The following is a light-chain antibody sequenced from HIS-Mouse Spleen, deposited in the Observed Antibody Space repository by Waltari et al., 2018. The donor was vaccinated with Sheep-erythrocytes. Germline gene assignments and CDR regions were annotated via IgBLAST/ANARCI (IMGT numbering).Light chain of an antibody. CDR2: QDS. J-gene: IGLJ1*01. V-gene: IGLV3-1*01. CDR3: QAWDSSTALYV. Sequence: YELTQPPSVSVSPGQTASITCSGDKLGDKYACWYQQKPGKSPVLVIYQDSKRTSGIPARLSGANSVNTATLTISGTQAMDEADYYCQAWDSSTALYVFGTGTKVTVL. CDR1: KLGDKY.